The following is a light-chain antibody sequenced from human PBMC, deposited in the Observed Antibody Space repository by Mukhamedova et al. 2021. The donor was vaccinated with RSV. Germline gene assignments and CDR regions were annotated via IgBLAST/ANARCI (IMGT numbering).Light chain of an antibody. CDR1: QSVSSN. Sequence: RATLSCRASQSVSSNLAWYQQKPGQAPRLLIYGASTRATGIPARFSGSGSGTEFTLTISSLQSEDFAVYYCQQYNNWPPSCSFGQG. V-gene: IGKV3-15*01. J-gene: IGKJ2*04. CDR2: GAS. CDR3: QQYNNWPPSCS.